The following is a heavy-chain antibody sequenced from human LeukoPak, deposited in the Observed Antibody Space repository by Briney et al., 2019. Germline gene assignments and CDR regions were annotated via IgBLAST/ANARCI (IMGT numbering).Heavy chain of an antibody. D-gene: IGHD3-10*01. CDR3: ARTHSNYYGSGSQLYYFDY. CDR2: ISSSSSYI. V-gene: IGHV3-21*01. J-gene: IGHJ4*02. CDR1: GFTFSSYS. Sequence: GGSLRLSCAASGFTFSSYSVNWVRQAPGKELEWVSSISSSSSYIYYADSVKGRFTISRDNAKNSLYLQMNSLRAEDTAVYYCARTHSNYYGSGSQLYYFDYWGQGTLVTVSS.